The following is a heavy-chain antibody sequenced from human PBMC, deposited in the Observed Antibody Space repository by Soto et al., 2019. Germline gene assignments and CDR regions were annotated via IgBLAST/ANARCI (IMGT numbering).Heavy chain of an antibody. J-gene: IGHJ4*02. CDR2: IYDSGST. V-gene: IGHV4-39*01. D-gene: IGHD1-26*01. Sequence: SEALSLTCTVSGCSISSSSYYWGWIRQPPGKGLEWIGSIYDSGSTYYNPSLKSRVTVSVDTSKNQFSLKKSSVTAADTAVYYCARREIQGPIDYWGQGTLVTV. CDR1: GCSISSSSYY. CDR3: ARREIQGPIDY.